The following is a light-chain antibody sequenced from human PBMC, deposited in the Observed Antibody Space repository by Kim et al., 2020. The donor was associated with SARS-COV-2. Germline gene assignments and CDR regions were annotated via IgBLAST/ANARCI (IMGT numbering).Light chain of an antibody. V-gene: IGKV4-1*01. Sequence: DIVMTQSPDSLAVSLGERATINCKSSQSVLYSSNNKNYLAWYQQKPGQPPKLLIYWASTRESRVPDRFSGSGSGTDFTLTISSLQAEDVAVYYCQQYYSTRTFGQGTKVDIK. CDR2: WAS. J-gene: IGKJ1*01. CDR1: QSVLYSSNNKNY. CDR3: QQYYSTRT.